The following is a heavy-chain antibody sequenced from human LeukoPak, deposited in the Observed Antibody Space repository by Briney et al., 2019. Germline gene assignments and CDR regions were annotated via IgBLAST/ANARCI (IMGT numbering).Heavy chain of an antibody. CDR2: INHSGST. CDR3: ARVLVGVAAGLWFDP. D-gene: IGHD2-2*01. Sequence: PSETLSLTCAVYGGSFSGYYWSWIRQPPGKGLEWIGEINHSGSTNYNPSLKSRVTISVDTSKNQFSLKLSSVTAADTAVYYCARVLVGVAAGLWFDPWGLGTLVTVSS. V-gene: IGHV4-34*01. CDR1: GGSFSGYY. J-gene: IGHJ5*02.